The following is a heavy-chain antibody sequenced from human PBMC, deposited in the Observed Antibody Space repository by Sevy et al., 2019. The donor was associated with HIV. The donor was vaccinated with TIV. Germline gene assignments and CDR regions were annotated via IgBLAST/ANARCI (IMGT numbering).Heavy chain of an antibody. CDR2: IYTSGST. V-gene: IGHV4-4*07. J-gene: IGHJ6*02. CDR3: ARDPVYGSGSYRNYYYYYGMDV. CDR1: GGSISSYY. D-gene: IGHD3-10*01. Sequence: SETLSLTCTVSGGSISSYYWSWIRQPAGKGLEWIGRIYTSGSTNYNPSLKSRVTMSVETSKNQFSLKLSSVTAADTAVYYCARDPVYGSGSYRNYYYYYGMDVWGQGTTVTVSS.